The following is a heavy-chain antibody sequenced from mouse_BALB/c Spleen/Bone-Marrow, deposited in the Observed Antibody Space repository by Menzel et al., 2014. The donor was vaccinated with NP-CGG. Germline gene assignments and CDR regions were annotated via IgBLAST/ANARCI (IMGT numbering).Heavy chain of an antibody. CDR1: GFDFSRYW. D-gene: IGHD4-1*01. J-gene: IGHJ3*01. CDR3: ARNWDVGLPY. Sequence: EVKLMESGGGLVQPGGALKLSCAASGFDFSRYWMSWVRQAPGKGREWIGEINPDSSTINYTPSLKDKFIISGDNAKNTLFLQMSTVRSQDAVRDHCARNWDVGLPYWGQGTLVTVSA. V-gene: IGHV4-1*02. CDR2: INPDSSTI.